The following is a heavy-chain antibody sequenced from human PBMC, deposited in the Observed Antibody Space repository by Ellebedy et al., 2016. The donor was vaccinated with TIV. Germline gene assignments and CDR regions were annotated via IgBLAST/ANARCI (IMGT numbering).Heavy chain of an antibody. CDR3: ARMNSGSYAWFDP. CDR2: ISGSGGST. Sequence: GESLKISXAASGFTFSSCWMTWVRQAPGKGLEWVSAISGSGGSTFYADSVKGRFTISRDNSENTLYLQMNSLRAEDTALYYCARMNSGSYAWFDPWGQGTLVTVSS. V-gene: IGHV3-23*01. CDR1: GFTFSSCW. D-gene: IGHD1-26*01. J-gene: IGHJ5*02.